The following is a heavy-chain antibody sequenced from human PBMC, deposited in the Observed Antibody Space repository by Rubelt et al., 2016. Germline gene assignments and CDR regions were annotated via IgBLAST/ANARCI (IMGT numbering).Heavy chain of an antibody. V-gene: IGHV4-39*07. CDR1: GGSISSSSHY. CDR3: AREGTYFDY. CDR2: IYYRGST. Sequence: QLQLQESGPGLVKPSETLSLTCTVSGGSISSSSHYWGWIRQPPGKGLEWIGSIYYRGSTYYNPSLKSRVTISVDTSKNQFSLNLGSVTAADTAVYYCAREGTYFDYWGQENLVTVSS. J-gene: IGHJ4*02.